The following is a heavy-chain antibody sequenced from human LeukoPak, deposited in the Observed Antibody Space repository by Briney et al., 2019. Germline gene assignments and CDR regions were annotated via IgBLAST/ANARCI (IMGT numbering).Heavy chain of an antibody. J-gene: IGHJ4*02. CDR2: IIPIFGTA. CDR3: ARVRASLLYFDY. D-gene: IGHD3-10*01. Sequence: ASVKVSCKASGYTFTSYAISWVRQAPGQGLEWMGGIIPIFGTANYAQKFQGRVTITTDESTSTAYMELSSLRSEDTAVYYCARVRASLLYFDYWGQGTLVTVSS. CDR1: GYTFTSYA. V-gene: IGHV1-69*05.